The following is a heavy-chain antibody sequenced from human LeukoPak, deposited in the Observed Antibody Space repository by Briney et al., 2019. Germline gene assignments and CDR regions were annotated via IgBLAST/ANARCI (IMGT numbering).Heavy chain of an antibody. V-gene: IGHV3-7*01. CDR2: IKQDGSEK. D-gene: IGHD6-19*01. J-gene: IGHJ4*02. CDR1: TFTFNSYW. CDR3: AREGYSGGWYVD. Sequence: GGSLRLACAASTFTFNSYWVSCVRQAPGKGLVWVTNIKQDGSEKCYGESLKCRFTISRDKAKNSLYLQMNSLRAEDTAVYYCAREGYSGGWYVDWGQGTLVTVSS.